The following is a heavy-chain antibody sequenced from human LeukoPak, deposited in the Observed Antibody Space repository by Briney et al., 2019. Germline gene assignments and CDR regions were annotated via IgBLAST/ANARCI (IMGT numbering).Heavy chain of an antibody. CDR1: GFTFSTYA. V-gene: IGHV3-49*04. CDR3: TRDQTPYY. J-gene: IGHJ4*02. CDR2: IRSKIYGGTP. Sequence: GGSLRLSCAASGFTFSTYAMTWVRQAPGKGLEWVGFIRSKIYGGTPEYAASVKGRFTISRDDSKGIAYLQMNSLETEDTAVYYCTRDQTPYYWGQGTLVTVSS.